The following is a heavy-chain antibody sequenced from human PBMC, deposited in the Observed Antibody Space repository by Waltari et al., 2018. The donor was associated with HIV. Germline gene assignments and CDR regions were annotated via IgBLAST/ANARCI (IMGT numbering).Heavy chain of an antibody. CDR3: ARVDTAMVFGMDV. J-gene: IGHJ6*02. D-gene: IGHD5-18*01. CDR2: FMHSGST. V-gene: IGHV4-34*12. CDR1: GGSFSGYY. Sequence: QVQLQQWGAGLLKPSETLSLTCAVYGGSFSGYYWSWIRQPPGTGLEWIGEFMHSGSTNYTPSLKLLVTISVDTSKNQFSLKLSSVTAADTAVYYCARVDTAMVFGMDVWGQGTTVTVSS.